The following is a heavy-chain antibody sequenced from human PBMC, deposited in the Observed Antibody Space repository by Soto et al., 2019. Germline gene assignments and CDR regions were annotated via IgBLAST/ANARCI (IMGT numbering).Heavy chain of an antibody. V-gene: IGHV1-18*04. CDR2: ISTYNGNT. Sequence: GSVNCSCKAAGYGLTTDGIGWVRQAPGQGLEWMGWISTYNGNTNYAQKLQGRVTMTTDTSTSTSYLELRSLRSDDTAVYYCARTARPHNFDFWGQGTLVTVSS. J-gene: IGHJ4*02. CDR1: GYGLTTDG. CDR3: ARTARPHNFDF.